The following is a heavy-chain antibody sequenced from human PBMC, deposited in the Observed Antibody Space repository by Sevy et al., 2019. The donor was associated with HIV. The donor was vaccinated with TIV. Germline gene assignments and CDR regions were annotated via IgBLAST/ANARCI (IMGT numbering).Heavy chain of an antibody. Sequence: GGSLRLSCAASGFTFSRHVMSWVRQAPGKGLEWVSGISGRGSNTFYADSVKGRFTISRDNSKNTVDLQMSSLRAEDTALYHCAKVRTLTAIPSYSDYWGRGTLVTVSS. CDR1: GFTFSRHV. D-gene: IGHD2-21*02. CDR2: ISGRGSNT. V-gene: IGHV3-23*01. J-gene: IGHJ4*02. CDR3: AKVRTLTAIPSYSDY.